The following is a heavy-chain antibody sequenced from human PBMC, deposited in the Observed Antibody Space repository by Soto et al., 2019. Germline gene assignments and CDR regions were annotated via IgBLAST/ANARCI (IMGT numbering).Heavy chain of an antibody. CDR2: ISAYNGNT. CDR1: GYTFTSYG. J-gene: IGHJ4*02. Sequence: ASVKVSCKASGYTFTSYGISWVRQAPGQGLEWMGWISAYNGNTNYAQKLQGRVTMTTDTSTSTAYMELRSLRSDDTAVYYCAASALGDRGYDTMGFDDWGQGTLVTVAS. CDR3: AASALGDRGYDTMGFDD. D-gene: IGHD5-12*01. V-gene: IGHV1-18*01.